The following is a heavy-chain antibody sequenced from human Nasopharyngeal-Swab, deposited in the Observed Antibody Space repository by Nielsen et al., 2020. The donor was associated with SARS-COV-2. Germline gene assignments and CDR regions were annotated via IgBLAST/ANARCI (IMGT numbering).Heavy chain of an antibody. CDR2: ISSSSSYI. Sequence: GESLKISCAASGFTFSSYSMNWVRQAPGKGLEWVSSISSSSSYIYYADSVKGRFTISRDNAKNSLYLQMNSLRAEDTAVYYCAREVTIFYFDYWGQGTLDTVSS. D-gene: IGHD2-21*02. J-gene: IGHJ4*02. CDR1: GFTFSSYS. V-gene: IGHV3-21*01. CDR3: AREVTIFYFDY.